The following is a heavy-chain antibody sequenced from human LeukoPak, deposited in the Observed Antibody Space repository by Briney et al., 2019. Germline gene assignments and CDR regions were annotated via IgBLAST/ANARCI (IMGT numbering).Heavy chain of an antibody. Sequence: SQTLSLTCTVSGGSLSSGDYYWGWVRQPPGRGVEGVGYIYYSGSTYYNPSLKSRVTISVDTFKNQFSLKLSSVTAADTAVYYCARVVPAAEYYFDYWGQGTLVTVSS. V-gene: IGHV4-30-4*01. D-gene: IGHD2-2*01. CDR2: IYYSGST. CDR3: ARVVPAAEYYFDY. J-gene: IGHJ4*02. CDR1: GGSLSSGDYY.